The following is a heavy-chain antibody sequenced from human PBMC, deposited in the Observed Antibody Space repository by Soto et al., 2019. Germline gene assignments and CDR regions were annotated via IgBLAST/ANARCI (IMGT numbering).Heavy chain of an antibody. CDR3: AKDNYYDSSGYSRAAYYYYYGMDV. CDR1: GFTFSSYG. Sequence: QVQLVESGGGVVQPGRSLRLSCAASGFTFSSYGMHWVRQAPGKGLEWVAVISYDGSNKYYADSVKGRFTISRDNSKNTLYLQRNSLRAEDTAVYYCAKDNYYDSSGYSRAAYYYYYGMDVWGQGTTVTVSS. D-gene: IGHD3-22*01. V-gene: IGHV3-30*18. CDR2: ISYDGSNK. J-gene: IGHJ6*02.